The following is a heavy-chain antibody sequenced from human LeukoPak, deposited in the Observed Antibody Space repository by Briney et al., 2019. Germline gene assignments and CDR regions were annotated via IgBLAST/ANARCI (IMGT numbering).Heavy chain of an antibody. J-gene: IGHJ6*03. V-gene: IGHV4-61*02. D-gene: IGHD2-15*01. CDR1: GGSISTSNYY. CDR3: ARDRAVVVAATASYYYYYYMDV. CDR2: IYTSGST. Sequence: TLSLTCTVSGGSISTSNYYWGWIRQPAGKGLEWIGRIYTSGSTNYNPSLKSRVTISVDTSKNQFSLKLSSVTAADTAVYYCARDRAVVVAATASYYYYYYMDVWGKGTTVTISS.